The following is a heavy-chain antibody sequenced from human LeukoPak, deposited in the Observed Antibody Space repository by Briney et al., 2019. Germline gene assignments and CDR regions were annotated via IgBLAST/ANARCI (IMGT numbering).Heavy chain of an antibody. V-gene: IGHV3-30*02. J-gene: IGHJ4*02. CDR1: GFTFSSYG. Sequence: GGSLRLSCAASGFTFSSYGMHWVRQAPGKGLEWVAFIRYDGSNKYYADSVKGRFTISRDNSKNTLYLQMNSLRAEDTAVYYCAKDDDYGDYGWPDYWGQGTLVTVSS. CDR3: AKDDDYGDYGWPDY. CDR2: IRYDGSNK. D-gene: IGHD4-17*01.